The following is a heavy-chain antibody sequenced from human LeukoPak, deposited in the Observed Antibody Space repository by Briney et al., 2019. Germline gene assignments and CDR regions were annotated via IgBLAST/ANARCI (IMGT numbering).Heavy chain of an antibody. J-gene: IGHJ4*02. D-gene: IGHD2-8*01. CDR2: ISGDGGKT. CDR3: TKDRYCTTPNCPLDY. V-gene: IGHV3-43*02. CDR1: GFTFDEYA. Sequence: GGSLRLSCAASGFTFDEYAMHWVRHAPGKGLEWVSLISGDGGKTYYADSVKGRFTISRDNSKNSLYLQMNSLRTEDTALYYCTKDRYCTTPNCPLDYWGQGTLVTVSS.